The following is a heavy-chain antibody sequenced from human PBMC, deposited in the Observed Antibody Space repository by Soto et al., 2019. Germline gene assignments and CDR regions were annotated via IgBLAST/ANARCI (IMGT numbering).Heavy chain of an antibody. V-gene: IGHV3-23*01. Sequence: QLLESGGGLVQPGGSLRLSCEASGFSFSRNAMSWVRQAPGKGLEWVSSISSGGNTYYADSVKVRFTISRDNSKNTQSLQMTSLGAEDTAVYYCAKLGYCTGGTCYLDYYYGVDVWGQGTTVTVS. CDR3: AKLGYCTGGTCYLDYYYGVDV. CDR2: ISSGGNT. CDR1: GFSFSRNA. J-gene: IGHJ6*02. D-gene: IGHD2-15*01.